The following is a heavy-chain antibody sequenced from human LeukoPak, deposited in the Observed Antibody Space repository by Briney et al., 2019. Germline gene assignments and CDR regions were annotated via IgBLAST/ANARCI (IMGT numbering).Heavy chain of an antibody. CDR1: GFTFSSYA. J-gene: IGHJ6*03. Sequence: GGSLRLSCAASGFTFSSYAMSWVRQAPGKGLEWVANIKQDGSEKYYVDSVKGRFTISRDNAKNSLYLQMNSLRAEDTAVYYCARVRISKGPYYDPTGRTAPNYMDVWGKGTTVTVSS. CDR3: ARVRISKGPYYDPTGRTAPNYMDV. D-gene: IGHD3-3*01. CDR2: IKQDGSEK. V-gene: IGHV3-7*01.